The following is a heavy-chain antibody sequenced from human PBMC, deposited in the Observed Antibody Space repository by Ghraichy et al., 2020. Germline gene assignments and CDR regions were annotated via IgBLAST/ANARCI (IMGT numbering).Heavy chain of an antibody. J-gene: IGHJ6*02. CDR1: GGSISSYY. Sequence: SETLSLTCTVSGGSISSYYWSWIRQPAGKGLEWIGRIYTSGSTNYNPSLKSRVTMSVDTSKNQFSLKLSSVTAADTAVYYCARDLPSAAHYYYYYGMDVWGQGTTVTVSS. V-gene: IGHV4-4*07. D-gene: IGHD6-13*01. CDR3: ARDLPSAAHYYYYYGMDV. CDR2: IYTSGST.